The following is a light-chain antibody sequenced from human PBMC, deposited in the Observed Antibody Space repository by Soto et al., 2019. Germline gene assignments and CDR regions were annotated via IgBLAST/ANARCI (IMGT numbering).Light chain of an antibody. J-gene: IGLJ1*01. CDR2: EVE. Sequence: QSALAQPASVSGSPGQSITISCTGSGRDIGAYNYVSWYQQHPGKAPKLIIYEVENRPSGVSNRFSASKSGNTASLTVSGLQAEDEADYYCSSFAGSNNFPYVFGTGTKGTVL. CDR1: GRDIGAYNY. V-gene: IGLV2-14*01. CDR3: SSFAGSNNFPYV.